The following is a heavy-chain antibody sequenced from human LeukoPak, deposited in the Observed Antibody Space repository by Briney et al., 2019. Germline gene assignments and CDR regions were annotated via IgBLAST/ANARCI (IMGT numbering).Heavy chain of an antibody. V-gene: IGHV3-11*04. D-gene: IGHD4-17*01. J-gene: IGHJ4*02. CDR1: GFTVSGDF. Sequence: GESLRLSCAASGFTVSGDFMSWVRQAPGKGLEWVSNVRPGDSARSYADSVRGRFTISRDDAKNSLYLQMNSLRDEDTAVYYCATDSHYAFDFWGLGTLVTVSS. CDR3: ATDSHYAFDF. CDR2: VRPGDSAR.